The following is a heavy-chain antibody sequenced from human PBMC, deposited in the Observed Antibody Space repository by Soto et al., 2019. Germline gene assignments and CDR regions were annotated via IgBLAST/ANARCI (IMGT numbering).Heavy chain of an antibody. CDR2: TYHSGNT. V-gene: IGHV4-38-2*01. D-gene: IGHD2-8*01. CDR3: ARHIGCSESSAWLGP. J-gene: IGHJ5*02. CDR1: GYSLSSGYY. Sequence: ENLSLTCAVSGYSLSSGYYWGWIRQPPGKGLEWIGSTYHSGNTYYNPSLKSRVTISVDTAKNHFSLKLSSLTAADTAIYYCARHIGCSESSAWLGPWGKGSVVTVAS.